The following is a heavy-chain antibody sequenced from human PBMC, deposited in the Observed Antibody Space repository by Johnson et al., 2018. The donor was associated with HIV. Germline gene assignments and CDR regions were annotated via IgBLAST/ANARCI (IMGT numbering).Heavy chain of an antibody. CDR3: ALSGSAVVVAFDI. Sequence: VQLVESGGGLGPPGGSLRLSCAASGFTFNNYAINWVRQAPGKGLEWVSVVSGSGGSTNYADSVKGRFTISRDNSKNTVYLQMHSLRAEDKAVYYCALSGSAVVVAFDIWGQGTIVTVSS. D-gene: IGHD2-21*01. V-gene: IGHV3-23*04. CDR2: VSGSGGST. CDR1: GFTFNNYA. J-gene: IGHJ3*02.